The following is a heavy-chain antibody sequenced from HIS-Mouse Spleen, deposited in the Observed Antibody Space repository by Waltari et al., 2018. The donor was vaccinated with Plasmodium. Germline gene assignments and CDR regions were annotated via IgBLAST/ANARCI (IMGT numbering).Heavy chain of an antibody. Sequence: EVQLVESGGGLVQPGGSLRLSCAASGFPFSRYDMDWVRQATGKGLEWVSAIGTAGDTYYPGSVKGRFTISRENAKNSLYLQMNSLRAGDTAVYYCARGRWNHAFDIWGQGTMVTVSS. CDR3: ARGRWNHAFDI. CDR1: GFPFSRYD. V-gene: IGHV3-13*01. CDR2: IGTAGDT. D-gene: IGHD1-1*01. J-gene: IGHJ3*02.